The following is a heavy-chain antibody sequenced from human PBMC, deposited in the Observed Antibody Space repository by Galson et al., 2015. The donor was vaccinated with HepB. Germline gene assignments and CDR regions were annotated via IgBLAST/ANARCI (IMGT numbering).Heavy chain of an antibody. CDR2: ISYDGSYE. Sequence: PLRLACAASGFTFSNYAMHWVRQAPGEGLEWVAVISYDGSYEYHADSVKGRCTISRVNSKNTLYLQMSSLRADDTAVYYCVRDGIVLMVYDKLQYWGQGTLVTVSS. D-gene: IGHD2-8*01. CDR3: VRDGIVLMVYDKLQY. J-gene: IGHJ4*02. V-gene: IGHV3-30*04. CDR1: GFTFSNYA.